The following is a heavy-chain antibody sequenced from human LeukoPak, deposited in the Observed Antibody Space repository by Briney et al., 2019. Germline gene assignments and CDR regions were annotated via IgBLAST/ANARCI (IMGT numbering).Heavy chain of an antibody. D-gene: IGHD5-18*01. CDR2: ICGSGSNT. V-gene: IGHV3-23*01. Sequence: PGGSLRLSCAASGFTFSSYAMSWVRQAPGKGLEWVSGICGSGSNTYSADSVKGRFTISRDNSKNTLYLQMNSLRAEDTAVYYCAKPPNSDPAMLTNYFDYWGQGTLVTVSS. CDR3: AKPPNSDPAMLTNYFDY. J-gene: IGHJ4*02. CDR1: GFTFSSYA.